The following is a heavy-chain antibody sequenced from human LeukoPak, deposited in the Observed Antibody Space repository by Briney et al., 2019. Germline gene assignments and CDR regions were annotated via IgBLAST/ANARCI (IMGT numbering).Heavy chain of an antibody. CDR3: ANFPARDYYYYGMDV. CDR1: GFTFSSYA. Sequence: QTGGSLRLSCAASGFTFSSYAMSWVRQAPGKGLEWVSAISGSGGSTYYADSVKGRFTISRDNSKNTLYLQMNSLRAEDTAVYYCANFPARDYYYYGMDVWGQGTTVTVSS. J-gene: IGHJ6*02. V-gene: IGHV3-23*01. CDR2: ISGSGGST.